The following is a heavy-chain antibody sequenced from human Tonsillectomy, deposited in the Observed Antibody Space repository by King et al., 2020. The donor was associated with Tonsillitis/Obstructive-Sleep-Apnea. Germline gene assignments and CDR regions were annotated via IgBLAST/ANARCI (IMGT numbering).Heavy chain of an antibody. Sequence: QLVQSGAEVKKPGSSVKVSCKASGGTFSSYAISWVRQAPGQGLEWMGGIIPILGRANYAQKFQGRVTITADKSTRTAYMELSSLRSEDTAVYYCPGDGAWYYDSSGYWLWGQGTMVTVSS. CDR2: IIPILGRA. V-gene: IGHV1-69*10. CDR3: PGDGAWYYDSSGYWL. CDR1: GGTFSSYA. D-gene: IGHD3-22*01. J-gene: IGHJ3*01.